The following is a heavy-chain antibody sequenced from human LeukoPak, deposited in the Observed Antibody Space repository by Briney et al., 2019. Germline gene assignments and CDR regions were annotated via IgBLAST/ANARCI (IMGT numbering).Heavy chain of an antibody. D-gene: IGHD3-16*01. Sequence: GGSLRLSCAASGFAFSNSWMTWVRQAPGKGLEWVANINHDGSEKYYVDSMKGRFTISRDNVKNSLYLQVNSLRAEDTAVYYCARDSGHGGIFDYWGQGTLVTVSS. CDR3: ARDSGHGGIFDY. J-gene: IGHJ4*02. CDR2: INHDGSEK. V-gene: IGHV3-7*01. CDR1: GFAFSNSW.